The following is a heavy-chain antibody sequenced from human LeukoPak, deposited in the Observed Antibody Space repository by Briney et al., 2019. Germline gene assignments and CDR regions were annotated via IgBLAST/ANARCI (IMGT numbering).Heavy chain of an antibody. D-gene: IGHD5-12*01. Sequence: ASVKVPCKASGYTFTGYYMHWVRQAPGQGLEWMGRINPNSGGTNYAQKFQGRVTMTRDTSISTAYMELSRLRSDDTAVYYCAVYSGYEDYFDYWGQGTLVTVSS. CDR3: AVYSGYEDYFDY. J-gene: IGHJ4*02. CDR1: GYTFTGYY. CDR2: INPNSGGT. V-gene: IGHV1-2*06.